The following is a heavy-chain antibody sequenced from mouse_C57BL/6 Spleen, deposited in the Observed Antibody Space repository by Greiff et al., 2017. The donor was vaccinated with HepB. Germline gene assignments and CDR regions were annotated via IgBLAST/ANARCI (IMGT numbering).Heavy chain of an antibody. D-gene: IGHD4-1*01. V-gene: IGHV5-17*01. CDR3: SGTGTGAMDY. J-gene: IGHJ4*01. CDR2: ISSGSSTI. CDR1: GFTFSDYG. Sequence: DVQLVESGGGLVKPGGSLKLSCAASGFTFSDYGMHWVRQAPEKGLEWVAYISSGSSTIYYADTVKGRFTISRDNAKNTLFLQMTSLRSEDTAMYYCSGTGTGAMDYWGQGTSVTVSS.